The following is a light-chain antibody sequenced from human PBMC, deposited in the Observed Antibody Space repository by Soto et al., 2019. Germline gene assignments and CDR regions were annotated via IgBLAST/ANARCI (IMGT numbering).Light chain of an antibody. CDR3: SSYTSSGTPYV. Sequence: QSALTQPASESGSPGQSITISCTGTNSDIGGYNYVSWYQHHPGKAPKLMIYDVSNRPSGVSNRFSGSKSANTASLTISGLQAEDEADYYCSSYTSSGTPYVFGTGTKVTVL. V-gene: IGLV2-14*03. CDR1: NSDIGGYNY. J-gene: IGLJ1*01. CDR2: DVS.